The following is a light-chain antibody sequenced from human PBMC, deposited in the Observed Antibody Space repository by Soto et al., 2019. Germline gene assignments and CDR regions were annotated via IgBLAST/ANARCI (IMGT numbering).Light chain of an antibody. J-gene: IGKJ4*01. V-gene: IGKV3-15*01. CDR3: LQYNKWPLT. CDR1: QYVTNN. CDR2: AAS. Sequence: EIVMTQSPATLSVSPGETVTLSCRASQYVTNNLAWYQQRPGQPPRLLIYAASTRAANIPKRFSASRSGIELTLTISSLQSEDFAVYYCLQYNKWPLTFGGGTKVEIK.